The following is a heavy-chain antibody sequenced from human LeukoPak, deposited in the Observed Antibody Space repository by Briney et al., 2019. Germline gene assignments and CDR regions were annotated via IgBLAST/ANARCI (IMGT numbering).Heavy chain of an antibody. Sequence: GESLKISCKGFGYSFTSCWIAWVRQMPGKGLEWMGIIYPGDSDTRYSPSFQGQVTISGDKSISTVYLQWSSLKASDTAMYYCARVDLYCSSTSCYSFDYWGQGTLVTVSS. CDR1: GYSFTSCW. D-gene: IGHD2-2*01. J-gene: IGHJ4*02. CDR3: ARVDLYCSSTSCYSFDY. V-gene: IGHV5-51*01. CDR2: IYPGDSDT.